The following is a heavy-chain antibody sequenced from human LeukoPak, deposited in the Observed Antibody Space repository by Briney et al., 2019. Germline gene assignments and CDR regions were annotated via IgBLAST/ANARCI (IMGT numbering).Heavy chain of an antibody. J-gene: IGHJ4*02. V-gene: IGHV3-74*01. CDR2: INSDGSST. CDR3: ARVFRSIVVVDDY. D-gene: IGHD3-22*01. CDR1: GFTFSSYW. Sequence: GSLRLSCAASGFTFSSYWMHWVRQAPGKGLVWVSRINSDGSSTSYADSVKGRFTISRDNAKNTLYLQMNSLRAEDTAVYYCARVFRSIVVVDDYWGQGTLVTVSS.